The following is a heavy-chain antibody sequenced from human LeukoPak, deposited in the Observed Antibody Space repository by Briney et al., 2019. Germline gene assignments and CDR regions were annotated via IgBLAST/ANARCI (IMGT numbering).Heavy chain of an antibody. D-gene: IGHD4-23*01. V-gene: IGHV3-21*01. J-gene: IGHJ4*02. CDR2: ISSSSSYI. CDR3: AGYYGGKTTEFDY. Sequence: GGSLRLSCAASGFSFSTYAMNWIRQAPGKGLEWVSSISSSSSYIYYADSVKGRFTISRDNAKNSLYLQMNSLRAEDTAVYYCAGYYGGKTTEFDYWGQGTLVAVSS. CDR1: GFSFSTYA.